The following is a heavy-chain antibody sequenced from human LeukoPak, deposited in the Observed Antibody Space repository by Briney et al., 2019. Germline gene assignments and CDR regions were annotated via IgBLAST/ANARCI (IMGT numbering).Heavy chain of an antibody. CDR2: ISAYNGNT. Sequence: GASVKVSCKASGYTFTSYGISWVRQAPGQGLEWMGWISAYNGNTNYAQKLQGRVTMTTDTSTSTAYMELRSLRSDDTAVYYYARVSIRELYSGSYHGTQHDYWGQGTLVTVSS. J-gene: IGHJ4*02. CDR3: ARVSIRELYSGSYHGTQHDY. D-gene: IGHD1-26*01. V-gene: IGHV1-18*01. CDR1: GYTFTSYG.